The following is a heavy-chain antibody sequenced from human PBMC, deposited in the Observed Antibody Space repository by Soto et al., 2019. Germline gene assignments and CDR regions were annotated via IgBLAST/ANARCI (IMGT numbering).Heavy chain of an antibody. V-gene: IGHV3-74*01. CDR1: GFTFSSYW. CDR3: ASGYRWQPNWFDP. J-gene: IGHJ5*02. CDR2: INSDGSST. Sequence: EVQLVESGGGLVQPGGSLRLSCAASGFTFSSYWMHWVRQAPGKGLVWVSRINSDGSSTSYADSVKGRFTISRDNAKNTLYLQMNSLRAEDTAVYYCASGYRWQPNWFDPWGQGTLVTVSS. D-gene: IGHD1-1*01.